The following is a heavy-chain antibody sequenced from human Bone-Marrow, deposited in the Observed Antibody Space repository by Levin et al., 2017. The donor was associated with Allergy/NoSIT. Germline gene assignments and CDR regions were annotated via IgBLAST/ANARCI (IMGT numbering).Heavy chain of an antibody. V-gene: IGHV3-74*01. CDR2: INSDGSST. CDR3: AREEQWLVHWFDP. Sequence: ETLSLTCAASGFTFSSYWMHWVRQAPGKGLVWVSRINSDGSSTSYADSVKGRFTISRDNAKNTLYLQMNSLRAEDTAVYYCAREEQWLVHWFDPWGQGTLVTVSS. D-gene: IGHD6-19*01. J-gene: IGHJ5*02. CDR1: GFTFSSYW.